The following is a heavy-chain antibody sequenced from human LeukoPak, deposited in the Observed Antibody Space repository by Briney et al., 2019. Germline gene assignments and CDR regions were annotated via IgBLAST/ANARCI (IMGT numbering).Heavy chain of an antibody. V-gene: IGHV3-23*01. CDR2: ISPSGDNT. D-gene: IGHD1-26*01. J-gene: IGHJ4*02. Sequence: PGGSLRLSCAASGFTFTHFTLTWVRQAPGKGLEWVSAISPSGDNTYYADSAKGRFTISRDNSKNTMHLQMNSLRADDTAVYYCAKLAGSSGTFFWGQGTLITASS. CDR3: AKLAGSSGTFF. CDR1: GFTFTHFT.